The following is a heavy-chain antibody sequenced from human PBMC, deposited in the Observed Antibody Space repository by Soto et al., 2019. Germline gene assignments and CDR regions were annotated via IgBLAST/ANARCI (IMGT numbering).Heavy chain of an antibody. J-gene: IGHJ4*02. CDR3: ARAAMGGSSWPFDY. V-gene: IGHV4-4*02. Sequence: QVQLQESGPGLVKPSGTLSLTCAVSGGSISSSNWWSWVRQPPGKGLEWIGEIYHSGSTNYNPSLKSRVTIXVXKXXNQFSPKLSSVTAADTAVYYWARAAMGGSSWPFDYWGQGTLVTVSS. D-gene: IGHD6-13*01. CDR1: GGSISSSNW. CDR2: IYHSGST.